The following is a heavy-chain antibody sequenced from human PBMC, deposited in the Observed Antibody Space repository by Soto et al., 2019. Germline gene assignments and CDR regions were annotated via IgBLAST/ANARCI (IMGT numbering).Heavy chain of an antibody. CDR3: ARRMTTFLDF. J-gene: IGHJ4*02. CDR2: TSYDGSNN. V-gene: IGHV3-33*05. Sequence: QVQLVESGGGVVQPGTSLRLSCVGSGFTFRSYVIHWVRQAPGKGLEWVALTSYDGSNNFYGDSVKGRFTISRHNSRNTVELQMDSLRFEDTALYYCARRMTTFLDFWGQGTLVTVSS. CDR1: GFTFRSYV. D-gene: IGHD3-16*01.